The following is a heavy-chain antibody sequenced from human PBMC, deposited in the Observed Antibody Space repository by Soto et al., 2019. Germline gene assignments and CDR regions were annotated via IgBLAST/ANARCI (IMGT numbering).Heavy chain of an antibody. CDR1: GFTFSSYE. J-gene: IGHJ6*01. CDR2: ISSSGSTI. V-gene: IGHV3-48*03. Sequence: PGGSLRLSCAASGFTFSSYEMDWVRQAPGKGLEWVSYISSSGSTIYYADSVKGRFTISRDNAKNSLYLQMNSLRAEDTAVYYCARDQVDIVVVPAAIEPEYYYYGMDVWGQATTVTVSS. CDR3: ARDQVDIVVVPAAIEPEYYYYGMDV. D-gene: IGHD2-2*03.